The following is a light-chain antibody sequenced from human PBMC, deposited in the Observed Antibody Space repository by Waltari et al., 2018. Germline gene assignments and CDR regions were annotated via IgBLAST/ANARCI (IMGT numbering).Light chain of an antibody. CDR3: QQSYSTPPRT. V-gene: IGKV1-39*01. J-gene: IGKJ1*01. Sequence: DIQMTQSPASLSASVGDRVTITCRASQSISRHLNWYQQRPGNAPKLLIYASSNLQSGVPSRFSCSGSGTEFTLTISSLQPEDFATYYCQQSYSTPPRTFGQGTKVEMK. CDR2: ASS. CDR1: QSISRH.